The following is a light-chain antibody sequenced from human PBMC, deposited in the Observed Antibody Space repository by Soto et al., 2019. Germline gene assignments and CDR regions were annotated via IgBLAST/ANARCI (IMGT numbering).Light chain of an antibody. CDR1: ESVSST. J-gene: IGKJ1*01. V-gene: IGKV3D-15*01. Sequence: EIVLTQSPGTLALSPGEGAALSCNASESVSSTYLAWYQQKPGQPPRLLIYGASSRATGIPARFSGSGSGTEFTLTISSLQSEDFAVYYCQQYNKWPQTFGQGTKVDIK. CDR2: GAS. CDR3: QQYNKWPQT.